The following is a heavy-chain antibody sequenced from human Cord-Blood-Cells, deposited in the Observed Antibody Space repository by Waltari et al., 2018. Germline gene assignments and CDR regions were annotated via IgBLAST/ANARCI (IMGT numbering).Heavy chain of an antibody. CDR1: SSYG. CDR2: ISYDGSNK. CDR3: AKDQYYYGSGSYYYYYYYGMDG. V-gene: IGHV3-30*18. Sequence: SSYGMHWVRQAPGKGLEWVAVISYDGSNKYYADSVKGRFTISRDNSKNTLYLQMNSLRAEDTAVYYCAKDQYYYGSGSYYYYYYYGMDGWGQGTTVTVSS. D-gene: IGHD3-10*01. J-gene: IGHJ6*02.